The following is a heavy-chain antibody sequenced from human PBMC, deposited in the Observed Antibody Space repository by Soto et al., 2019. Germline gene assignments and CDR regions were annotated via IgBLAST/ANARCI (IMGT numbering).Heavy chain of an antibody. CDR3: ARVATVTTLYYYYYMDV. J-gene: IGHJ6*03. Sequence: SVKVSCKASGGTFSSYTISWVRQAPGQGLEWMGRIIPILGIANYAQKFQGRVTITADKSTSTAYMELSSLRSEDTAVYYCARVATVTTLYYYYYMDVWGKGTRSPSP. CDR2: IIPILGIA. D-gene: IGHD4-17*01. V-gene: IGHV1-69*02. CDR1: GGTFSSYT.